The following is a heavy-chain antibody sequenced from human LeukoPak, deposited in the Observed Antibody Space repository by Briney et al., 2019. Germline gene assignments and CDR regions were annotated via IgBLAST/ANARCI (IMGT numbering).Heavy chain of an antibody. CDR1: GGSISSGGYY. J-gene: IGHJ4*02. D-gene: IGHD3-22*01. CDR2: IYYSGRT. Sequence: SETLSLTCTVSGGSISSGGYYWSWIRQHPGKGLEWIGYIYYSGRTYYNPSLKSRVTISVDTSKNQFSLKLSSVTAADTAVYYCARSDYYDSSGYSPPFDYWGQGTLVTVSS. V-gene: IGHV4-31*03. CDR3: ARSDYYDSSGYSPPFDY.